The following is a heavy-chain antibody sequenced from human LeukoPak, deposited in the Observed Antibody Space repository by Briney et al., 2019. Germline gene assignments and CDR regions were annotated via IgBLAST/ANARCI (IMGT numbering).Heavy chain of an antibody. D-gene: IGHD6-13*01. CDR2: ISGNGVIT. CDR3: AKEGYGSSWNSDFDH. J-gene: IGHJ4*02. V-gene: IGHV3-23*01. CDR1: GFTFRNYG. Sequence: GGPLRLSCAASGFTFRNYGMSWFGQAPGKGLEWFSAISGNGVITYSADSVKGRFTISRANSKNSLSLQVNSRRAAATAVYYCAKEGYGSSWNSDFDHGGQGTLVTVSS.